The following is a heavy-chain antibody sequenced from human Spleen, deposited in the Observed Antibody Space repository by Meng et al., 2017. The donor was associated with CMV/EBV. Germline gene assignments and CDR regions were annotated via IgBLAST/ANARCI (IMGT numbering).Heavy chain of an antibody. D-gene: IGHD3-16*01. Sequence: GASITTTKWWTWVRQPPGKGLEWVGEIDHSGNSNSNPSLKSRLTLSLDTSKNHLSLRMTSVTAEDTAIYYCARVREHTSLGNYWFDPWGQGTLVTAPQ. CDR2: IDHSGNS. J-gene: IGHJ5*02. CDR3: ARVREHTSLGNYWFDP. CDR1: GASITTTKW. V-gene: IGHV4-4*02.